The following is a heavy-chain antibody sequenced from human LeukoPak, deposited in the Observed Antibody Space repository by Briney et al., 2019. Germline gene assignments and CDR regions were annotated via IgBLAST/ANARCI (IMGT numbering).Heavy chain of an antibody. CDR1: GFTFSSYW. Sequence: GGSLRLSCAASGFTFSSYWMHWFRQAPGKGLVWVSRISSDGSSTTYADSVKGRFTISRDNAKNTLYLQMNSLRAEDTAVYYCARDKWGSWYWGQGTLVTVSS. D-gene: IGHD7-27*01. J-gene: IGHJ4*02. CDR3: ARDKWGSWY. V-gene: IGHV3-74*03. CDR2: ISSDGSST.